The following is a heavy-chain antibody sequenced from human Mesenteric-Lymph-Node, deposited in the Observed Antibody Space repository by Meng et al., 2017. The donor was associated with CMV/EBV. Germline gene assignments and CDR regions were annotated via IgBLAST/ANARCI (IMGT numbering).Heavy chain of an antibody. CDR1: GYTFTCYY. CDR2: INPDTGGT. V-gene: IGHV1-2*06. Sequence: SCKASGYTFTCYYIYWVRQAPGQGLEWVGRINPDTGGTNYAQKFQGRVTMTRDTSISTAYMELSRLRSDDTAVYYCARDLSNPDSGDYWGQGTLVTVSS. CDR3: ARDLSNPDSGDY. J-gene: IGHJ4*02. D-gene: IGHD1-14*01.